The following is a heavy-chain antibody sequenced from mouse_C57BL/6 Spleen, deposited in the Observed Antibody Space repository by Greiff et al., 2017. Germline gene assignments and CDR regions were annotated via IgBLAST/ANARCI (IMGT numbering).Heavy chain of an antibody. CDR2: ISNGGGST. V-gene: IGHV5-12*01. CDR1: GFTFSDYY. D-gene: IGHD1-1*01. CDR3: ARRYGSSYRYAMDY. Sequence: EVHLVESGGGLVQPGGSLKLSCAASGFTFSDYYMYWVRQTPEKRLEWVAYISNGGGSTYYPDTVKGRFTISRDNAKNTLYLQMSRLKSEDTAMYYCARRYGSSYRYAMDYWGQGTSVTVSS. J-gene: IGHJ4*01.